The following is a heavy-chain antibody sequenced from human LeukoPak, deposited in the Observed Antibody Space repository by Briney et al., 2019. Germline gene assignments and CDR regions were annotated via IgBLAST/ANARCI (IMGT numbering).Heavy chain of an antibody. Sequence: GESLEISCQGSGYNFTNDWIAWVRQMPGKGLEWMGIIYPGDSDTRYSPSFQGQVTISADKSISTAFLQWTSLKASDTAIYYCARHFFSGGSYSFDYWGQGTLVTVSS. D-gene: IGHD6-25*01. CDR1: GYNFTNDW. CDR2: IYPGDSDT. V-gene: IGHV5-51*01. J-gene: IGHJ4*02. CDR3: ARHFFSGGSYSFDY.